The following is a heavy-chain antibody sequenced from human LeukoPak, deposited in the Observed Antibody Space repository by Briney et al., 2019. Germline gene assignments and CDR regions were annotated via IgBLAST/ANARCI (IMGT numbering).Heavy chain of an antibody. CDR2: IRYDGSNK. CDR3: AKGPDYYGSGSYYMRIDY. D-gene: IGHD3-10*01. CDR1: GFTFSSYG. V-gene: IGHV3-30*02. Sequence: GGSLRLSCAASGFTFSSYGMHWVRQAPGKGLEWVAFIRYDGSNKYYADSVKGRFTISRDNSKNTLYLQMNSLRAEDTAVYYCAKGPDYYGSGSYYMRIDYWGQGTLVTVSS. J-gene: IGHJ4*02.